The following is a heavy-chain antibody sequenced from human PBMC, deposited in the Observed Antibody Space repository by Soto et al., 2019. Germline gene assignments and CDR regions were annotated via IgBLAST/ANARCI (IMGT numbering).Heavy chain of an antibody. CDR1: GGSISSSNW. D-gene: IGHD6-13*01. V-gene: IGHV4-4*02. Sequence: QVQLQESGPRLVKPSGTLSLTCAVSGGSISSSNWWSWVRQPPGKGLEWIGEIYHSGSTNNNPSLKRRVTISVDKSKTQFSLKLSSMTAADTAVYYCARAAMGGSSWPFDYWGQGTLVTVSS. J-gene: IGHJ4*02. CDR2: IYHSGST. CDR3: ARAAMGGSSWPFDY.